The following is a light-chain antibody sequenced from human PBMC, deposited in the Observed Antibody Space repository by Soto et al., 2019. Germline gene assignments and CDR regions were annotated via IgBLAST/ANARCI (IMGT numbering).Light chain of an antibody. Sequence: QLVLTQSPSDSAALGASVRLTCTMSSRHSSYAIAWHQQQPEKGPRYLMKINSDGSHNKGDGIPDRFSGSSSGAERYLTISSLQSEDGADYFCQTWGTGIQVFGTGTKLTVL. V-gene: IGLV4-69*01. CDR1: SRHSSYA. CDR3: QTWGTGIQV. J-gene: IGLJ1*01. CDR2: INSDGSH.